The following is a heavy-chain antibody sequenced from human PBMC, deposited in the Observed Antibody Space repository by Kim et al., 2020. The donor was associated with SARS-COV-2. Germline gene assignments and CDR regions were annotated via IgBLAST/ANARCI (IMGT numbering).Heavy chain of an antibody. CDR3: ASGSIAAAGTRFYYGMDV. CDR2: MNPNSGNT. J-gene: IGHJ6*02. V-gene: IGHV1-8*02. CDR1: GYTFTSYD. Sequence: ASVKVSCKASGYTFTSYDINWVRQAPGQGLEWMGWMNPNSGNTGYAQKFQGRVTMTRDTSISTAYMELSSLRSEDTAVYYCASGSIAAAGTRFYYGMDVWGQGTTVTVSS. D-gene: IGHD6-13*01.